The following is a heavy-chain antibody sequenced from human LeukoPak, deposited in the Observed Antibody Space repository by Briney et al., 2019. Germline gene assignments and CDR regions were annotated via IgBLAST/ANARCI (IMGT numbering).Heavy chain of an antibody. D-gene: IGHD4-17*01. J-gene: IGHJ4*02. Sequence: GGSLRLSCAASGFTFSSYWMSWVRQAPGKGLEWVANIKQDGSEKYYVDSVKGRFTISRDNAKNSLYLQMNSLRAEDTAVYYCARDVGAEYGDYDYWGQGTLVTVSS. CDR3: ARDVGAEYGDYDY. CDR2: IKQDGSEK. V-gene: IGHV3-7*01. CDR1: GFTFSSYW.